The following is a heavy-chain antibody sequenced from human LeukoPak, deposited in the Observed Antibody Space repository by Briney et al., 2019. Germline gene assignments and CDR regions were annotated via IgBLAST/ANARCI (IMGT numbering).Heavy chain of an antibody. V-gene: IGHV3-7*01. Sequence: GGSLRLSCAASGFTFSSYWMSWVRQAPGKGLEGVANIKQDGSEKYYVDSVKGRFTISRDNAKNSLYLQMNSLRAEDTAVYYCAKVHDGGAFDYWGQGTLVTVSS. CDR1: GFTFSSYW. CDR2: IKQDGSEK. J-gene: IGHJ4*02. D-gene: IGHD5-24*01. CDR3: AKVHDGGAFDY.